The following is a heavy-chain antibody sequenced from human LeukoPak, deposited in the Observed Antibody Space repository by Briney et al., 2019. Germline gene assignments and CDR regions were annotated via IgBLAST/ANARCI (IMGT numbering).Heavy chain of an antibody. V-gene: IGHV3-30*04. CDR3: ARVLRYCSGGNCYSGGLGYMDV. D-gene: IGHD2-15*01. J-gene: IGHJ6*03. Sequence: GGSLRLSWAASGFTFSSYDIHWVRQAPGKGLEWVAVISYDGSTKYNADSVKGRFTISRDNSKNTLYLQMNSLRPEDTAVYYCARVLRYCSGGNCYSGGLGYMDVWGKGTTVTISS. CDR2: ISYDGSTK. CDR1: GFTFSSYD.